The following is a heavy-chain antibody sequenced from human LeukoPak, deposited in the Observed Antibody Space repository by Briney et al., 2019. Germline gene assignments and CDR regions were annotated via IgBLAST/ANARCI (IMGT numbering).Heavy chain of an antibody. Sequence: SETLSLTCTVSGGSISSSSYYWGWIRQPPGKGLEWIGYIYDSGSTYYNPSLKSRVTISIDRSKNQFSLKLTSVTAADTAIYYCARAAEFYYGSGNYNTWFDPWGQGTLVTVSS. J-gene: IGHJ5*02. CDR1: GGSISSSSYY. D-gene: IGHD3-10*01. CDR3: ARAAEFYYGSGNYNTWFDP. CDR2: IYDSGST. V-gene: IGHV4-39*07.